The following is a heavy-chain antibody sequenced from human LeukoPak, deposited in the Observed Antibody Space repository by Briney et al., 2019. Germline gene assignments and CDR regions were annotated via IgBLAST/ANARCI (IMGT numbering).Heavy chain of an antibody. Sequence: GGSLRLSCAASGFTFSSYGMHWVRQAPGKGLEWVAGISYDGSNKYYADSVKGRFTISRDNAKNMLYLQMNSLRAEATAVYYRAKDRYSSSFPQGSYGMDVWGQGTTVTVSS. CDR1: GFTFSSYG. V-gene: IGHV3-30*18. J-gene: IGHJ6*02. D-gene: IGHD6-6*01. CDR2: ISYDGSNK. CDR3: AKDRYSSSFPQGSYGMDV.